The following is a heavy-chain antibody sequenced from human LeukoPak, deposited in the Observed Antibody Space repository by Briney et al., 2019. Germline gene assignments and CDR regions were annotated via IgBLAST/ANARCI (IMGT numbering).Heavy chain of an antibody. V-gene: IGHV3-23*01. CDR1: GFIFRSYA. Sequence: GSLRLSCVGSGFIFRSYAVTWVRQAPGKGLDWVSSITANGDTTYYADSVKGRFTISRDNSKNTLYLQMNSLRAEDTAVYYCAKELRFLEWLSQGGQGTLVTVSS. J-gene: IGHJ4*02. D-gene: IGHD3-3*01. CDR2: ITANGDTT. CDR3: AKELRFLEWLSQ.